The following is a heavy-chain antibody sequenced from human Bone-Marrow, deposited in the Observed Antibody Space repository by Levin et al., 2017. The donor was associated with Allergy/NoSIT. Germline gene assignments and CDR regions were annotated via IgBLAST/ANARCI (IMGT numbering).Heavy chain of an antibody. Sequence: SETLSLTCAVSGGSISTLYWWSWVRQSPGKGPEWIGEISQSGSPNYNPSLKSRVLLSMDESKNQFSLNLRSVTAADTAVYYCARGRIGVAGTDWFDPWGPGTLVTVSS. V-gene: IGHV4-4*02. CDR3: ARGRIGVAGTDWFDP. D-gene: IGHD6-19*01. CDR1: GGSISTLYW. J-gene: IGHJ5*02. CDR2: ISQSGSP.